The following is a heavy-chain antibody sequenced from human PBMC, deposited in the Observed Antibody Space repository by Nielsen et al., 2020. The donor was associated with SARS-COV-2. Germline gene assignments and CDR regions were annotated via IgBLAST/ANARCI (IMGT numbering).Heavy chain of an antibody. J-gene: IGHJ6*02. CDR1: GFSFTTSGVG. CDR3: VHRLSGYGMDV. Sequence: SGPTLVKPTQALTLTCIISGFSFTTSGVGVGWVRQPPGKALEWLALIYWDDDKVYSPSLKSRLTITRDISKNQVVLTMTNMDPVDTSTYWCVHRLSGYGMDVWGQGTTVTVSS. V-gene: IGHV2-5*02. CDR2: IYWDDDK. D-gene: IGHD3-9*01.